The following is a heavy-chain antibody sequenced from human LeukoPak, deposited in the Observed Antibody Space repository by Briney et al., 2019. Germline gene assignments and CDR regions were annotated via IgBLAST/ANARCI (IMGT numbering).Heavy chain of an antibody. J-gene: IGHJ4*02. CDR1: GFTFSSYS. CDR3: ARGVLPDY. D-gene: IGHD2-15*01. V-gene: IGHV3-48*04. Sequence: GGSLRLSCAASGFTFSSYSMNWVRQAPGKGLEWVSYISSSSSTIYYADSVKGRFTISRDNAKNSLYLQMNSLRAEDTAVYYCARGVLPDYWGQGTLVTVSS. CDR2: ISSSSSTI.